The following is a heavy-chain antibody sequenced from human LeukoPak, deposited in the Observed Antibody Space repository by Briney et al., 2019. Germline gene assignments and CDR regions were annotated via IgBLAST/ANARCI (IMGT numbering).Heavy chain of an antibody. D-gene: IGHD5-24*01. V-gene: IGHV3-53*01. CDR2: FYKGGNT. CDR1: GFTVSSNY. Sequence: GGSLRLSCAASGFTVSSNYMSWVRQAPGKGLEWVSVFYKGGNTYYADSVKGRFTIPRDNSKNTVSLQMNSLRVEDTAVYYCARGDGYNFFDSWGQGTLVTVSS. CDR3: ARGDGYNFFDS. J-gene: IGHJ4*02.